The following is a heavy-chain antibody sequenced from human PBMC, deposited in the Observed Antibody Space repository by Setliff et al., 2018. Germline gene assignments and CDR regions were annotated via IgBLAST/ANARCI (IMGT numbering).Heavy chain of an antibody. V-gene: IGHV4-38-2*01. CDR3: ARASVVHAIAVGY. CDR1: GASIRNNYY. CDR2: IF. J-gene: IGHJ4*02. Sequence: ASETLSLTCAVSGASIRNNYYWGWIRQSPGTGLEWIGSIFYNPSLKSRVTMSVDTSKNQFSLNLTSVTAADTAVYYCARASVVHAIAVGYWGQGTLVTVSS. D-gene: IGHD2-15*01.